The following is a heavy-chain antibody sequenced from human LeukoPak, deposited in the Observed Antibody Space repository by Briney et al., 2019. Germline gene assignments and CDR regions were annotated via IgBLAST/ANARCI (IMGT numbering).Heavy chain of an antibody. V-gene: IGHV1-69*04. CDR3: ARDQTGIGAVDS. J-gene: IGHJ4*02. CDR2: IIPFLGIT. CDR1: GGTFSNYP. D-gene: IGHD1-1*01. Sequence: ASVKVSCKASGGTFSNYPIIWVRQAPGQGLEWMGRIIPFLGITNYAQKFQDRVTLNADISTNTAYMELSGLTSKDTAVYFCARDQTGIGAVDSWGQGTLVTVSS.